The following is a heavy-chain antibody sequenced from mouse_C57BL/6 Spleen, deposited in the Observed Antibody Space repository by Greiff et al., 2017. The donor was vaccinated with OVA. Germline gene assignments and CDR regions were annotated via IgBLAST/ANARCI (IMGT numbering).Heavy chain of an antibody. Sequence: VQLQQSGPGLVAPSQSLSITCTVSGFSLTSYAISWVRQPPGKGLEWLGVIWPGGGTNYNSALKSRLSISKDNSKSQVFLKLNSLQTDDTARYYCARMTTGGGDFDGWGTGTTVTVSS. V-gene: IGHV2-9-1*01. CDR1: GFSLTSYA. CDR3: ARMTTGGGDFDG. CDR2: IWPGGGT. D-gene: IGHD1-1*01. J-gene: IGHJ1*03.